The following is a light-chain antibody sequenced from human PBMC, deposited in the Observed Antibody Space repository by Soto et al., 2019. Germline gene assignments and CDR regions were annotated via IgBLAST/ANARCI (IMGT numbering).Light chain of an antibody. J-gene: IGKJ2*01. CDR2: KAS. V-gene: IGKV1-5*03. CDR3: HQYKSYPVT. CDR1: QSIDSS. Sequence: DIQMTQSPSTLSASVGDRVTVTCRASQSIDSSLAWYQQKPGKAPKILIQKASSLESGVPSRFSGSRSGTEFTLTISSLQPDDFATYYCHQYKSYPVTFGQGTTLEIK.